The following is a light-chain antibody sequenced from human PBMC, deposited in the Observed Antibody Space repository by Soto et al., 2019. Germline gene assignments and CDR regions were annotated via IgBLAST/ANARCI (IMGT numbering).Light chain of an antibody. Sequence: DIHMTQSPDTLSASVGDRVTITCRASQIIDDWLAWYQQKAGKPPRLLIYRATNLETGVPSRFSGSRYGTEFTLTINNLQPDDSATYYYQEYNSYFGGGTKVEIK. CDR3: QEYNSY. CDR2: RAT. J-gene: IGKJ4*01. CDR1: QIIDDW. V-gene: IGKV1-5*03.